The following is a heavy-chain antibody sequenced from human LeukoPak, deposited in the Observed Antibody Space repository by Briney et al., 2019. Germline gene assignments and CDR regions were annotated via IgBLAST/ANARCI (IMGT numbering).Heavy chain of an antibody. V-gene: IGHV1-46*01. CDR2: INPSGGST. D-gene: IGHD5-24*01. Sequence: ASVKVSCKASGYTFTIYYMHWVRQAPGQGLEWMGIINPSGGSTSYAQKFQGRVTMTRDTSTSTVYMELSSLRSEDTAVYYCARAEGRWLQDYWGQGTLVTVSS. J-gene: IGHJ4*02. CDR1: GYTFTIYY. CDR3: ARAEGRWLQDY.